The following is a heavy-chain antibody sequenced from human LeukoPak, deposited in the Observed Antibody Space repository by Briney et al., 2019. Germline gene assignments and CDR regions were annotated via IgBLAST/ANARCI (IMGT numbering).Heavy chain of an antibody. CDR1: GGSFSGYY. CDR2: INHSGST. CDR3: ARGRKELVPDY. Sequence: SENLSLTCAVYGGSFSGYYWSWIRQPPGKGLEWIGEINHSGSTNYNPSLKSRVTISVDTSKNQFSLKLSSVTAADTAVYYCARGRKELVPDYWGQGTLVTVSS. V-gene: IGHV4-34*01. D-gene: IGHD6-13*01. J-gene: IGHJ4*02.